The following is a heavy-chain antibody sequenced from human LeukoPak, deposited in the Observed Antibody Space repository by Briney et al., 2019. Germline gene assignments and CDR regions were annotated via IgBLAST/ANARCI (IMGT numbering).Heavy chain of an antibody. J-gene: IGHJ4*02. CDR1: GFTFSSYS. Sequence: GGSLRLSCAASGFTFSSYSMNWVRQAPGKGLEWVSSISSSSSYIYYADSVKGRFTISRDNAKNSLYLQMNSLRAEDTAVYHCARVLDTAMVFMIASAADYWGQGTLVTVSS. V-gene: IGHV3-21*01. CDR2: ISSSSSYI. D-gene: IGHD5-18*01. CDR3: ARVLDTAMVFMIASAADY.